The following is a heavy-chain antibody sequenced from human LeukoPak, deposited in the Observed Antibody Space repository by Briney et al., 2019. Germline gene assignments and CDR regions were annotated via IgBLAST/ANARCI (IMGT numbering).Heavy chain of an antibody. J-gene: IGHJ3*02. Sequence: ASVKVSCKASGYTFTGYYMHWVRQAPGQGLEWMGRINPNSGGTNYAQKFQGRVTMTRDTSISTAYMELSRLRSDDTAVYYCARERDRGITMIVVVNDAFDIWGQGTMVTVSS. CDR1: GYTFTGYY. CDR3: ARERDRGITMIVVVNDAFDI. V-gene: IGHV1-2*06. D-gene: IGHD3-22*01. CDR2: INPNSGGT.